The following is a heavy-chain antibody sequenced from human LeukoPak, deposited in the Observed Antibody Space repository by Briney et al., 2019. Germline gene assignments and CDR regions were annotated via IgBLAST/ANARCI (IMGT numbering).Heavy chain of an antibody. V-gene: IGHV1-69*01. Sequence: ASVKVSCKASGGTFSSYAISWVRQAPGQGLEWVGGIIPIFGTANYAQKFQGRVTITADESTSTAYMELSSLRSEDTAVYYCARGTTVPAAYYFDYWGQGTLVTVSS. J-gene: IGHJ4*02. CDR2: IIPIFGTA. CDR1: GGTFSSYA. CDR3: ARGTTVPAAYYFDY. D-gene: IGHD2-2*01.